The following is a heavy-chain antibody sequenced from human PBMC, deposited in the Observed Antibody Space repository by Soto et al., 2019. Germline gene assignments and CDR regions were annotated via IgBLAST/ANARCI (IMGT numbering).Heavy chain of an antibody. CDR1: GFTFSDYY. Sequence: EVQLVESGGNLVQPGGSLRLSCAGSGFTFSDYYIDWVRQAPGKGLEWVGRSRDKGNSYSTDYGASVRGRFTVSRDGSKNSLYLQMNRLETGDTALYYCVRSLPGTTSFDYWGRGTLVTVSS. V-gene: IGHV3-72*01. J-gene: IGHJ4*02. D-gene: IGHD1-7*01. CDR2: SRDKGNSYST. CDR3: VRSLPGTTSFDY.